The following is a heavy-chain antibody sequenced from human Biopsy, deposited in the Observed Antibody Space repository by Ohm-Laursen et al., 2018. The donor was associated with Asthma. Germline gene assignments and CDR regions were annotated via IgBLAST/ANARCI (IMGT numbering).Heavy chain of an antibody. Sequence: GTLSLTCTVSGGSISSSSYYWGWIRRPPGKGLEFIGTIYYSGSTYYNPSLKSRVTLSLDASKNQFSLKLTFVTAADTAVYYCVSPPGYWGQGTRVTVSS. V-gene: IGHV4-39*01. CDR1: GGSISSSSYY. CDR2: IYYSGST. J-gene: IGHJ4*02. CDR3: VSPPGY.